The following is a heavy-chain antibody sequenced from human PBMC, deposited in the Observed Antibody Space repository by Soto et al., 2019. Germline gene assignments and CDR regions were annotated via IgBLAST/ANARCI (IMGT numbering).Heavy chain of an antibody. D-gene: IGHD2-21*01. J-gene: IGHJ3*01. CDR2: IKRDGTVT. V-gene: IGHV3-7*04. CDR1: GFTFSAFW. CDR3: ARDLSPPGEFFYDAFDV. Sequence: EVQLVESGGGLVQPGESLRLSCAASGFTFSAFWMTWLRQAPGKGLEWVANIKRDGTVTHYGDSVEGRCTLSRDNAQNSLFLQLNSVRAEDTAMYYCARDLSPPGEFFYDAFDVWGQGTFVTVSS.